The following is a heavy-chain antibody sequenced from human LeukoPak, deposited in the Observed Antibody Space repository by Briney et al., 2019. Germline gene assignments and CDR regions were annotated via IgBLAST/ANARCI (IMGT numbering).Heavy chain of an antibody. D-gene: IGHD3-3*01. CDR1: GFTFSDYY. CDR3: AKDTDFWSRALDY. J-gene: IGHJ4*02. CDR2: ISSSGSTI. V-gene: IGHV3-11*01. Sequence: GGSLRLSCAASGFTFSDYYMSWIRQAPGKGLEWVSYISSSGSTIYYADSVKGRFTISRDNSKNTLYLQMNSLRAEDTAVYYCAKDTDFWSRALDYWGQGTLVTVSS.